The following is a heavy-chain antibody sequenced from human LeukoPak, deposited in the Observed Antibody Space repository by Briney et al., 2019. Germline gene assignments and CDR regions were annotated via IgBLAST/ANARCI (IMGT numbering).Heavy chain of an antibody. J-gene: IGHJ3*02. CDR1: GFTFSSYS. Sequence: GGSLRLSCAASGFTFSSYSMNWVRQAPGKGLEWVSSISSSSSYIYYADSVKGRFTISRDNAKNSLYLQMNSLRAEDTAVYYCATYQGATDAFDIWGQGTMVTVSS. CDR3: ATYQGATDAFDI. V-gene: IGHV3-21*01. D-gene: IGHD1-26*01. CDR2: ISSSSSYI.